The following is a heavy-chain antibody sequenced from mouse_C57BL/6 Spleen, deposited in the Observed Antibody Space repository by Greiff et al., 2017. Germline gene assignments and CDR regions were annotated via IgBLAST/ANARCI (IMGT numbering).Heavy chain of an antibody. V-gene: IGHV14-4*01. Sequence: EVQLQESGAELVRPGASVKLSCTASGFNIKDDYMHWVKQRPEQGLEWIGWIDPENGDTEYASKFQGKATITADTSSNTAYLQLSSLTSEDTAVYYCTTWGYYGNYVAYWGQGTLVTVSA. CDR1: GFNIKDDY. CDR3: TTWGYYGNYVAY. D-gene: IGHD2-1*01. CDR2: IDPENGDT. J-gene: IGHJ3*01.